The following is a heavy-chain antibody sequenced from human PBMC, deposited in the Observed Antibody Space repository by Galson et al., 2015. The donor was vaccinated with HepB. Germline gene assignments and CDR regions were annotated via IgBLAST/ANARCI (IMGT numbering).Heavy chain of an antibody. CDR2: IIPIFGTA. J-gene: IGHJ5*02. Sequence: SVKVSCKASGGTFSSYAISWVRQAPGQGLEWMGGIIPIFGTANYAQKFQGRVTITADESTSTAYMELSSLRSEDTAVYYCARDPTPLYYYDRSPEFDPWGQGTLVTVSS. CDR3: ARDPTPLYYYDRSPEFDP. D-gene: IGHD3-22*01. V-gene: IGHV1-69*13. CDR1: GGTFSSYA.